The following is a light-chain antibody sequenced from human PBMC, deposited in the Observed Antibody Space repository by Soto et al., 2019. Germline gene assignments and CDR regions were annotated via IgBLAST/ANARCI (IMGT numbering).Light chain of an antibody. Sequence: QSALTQPPSASGSPGQSVTISCTGTSSDVAGYNYVSWYQHHPGKAPKFMIYEVSKRPSGVPDRFSGSKSGNTASLTVSGLQAEDEADYYCSSYAGSNSWVFGGGTKLTVL. CDR1: SSDVAGYNY. CDR2: EVS. J-gene: IGLJ3*02. V-gene: IGLV2-8*01. CDR3: SSYAGSNSWV.